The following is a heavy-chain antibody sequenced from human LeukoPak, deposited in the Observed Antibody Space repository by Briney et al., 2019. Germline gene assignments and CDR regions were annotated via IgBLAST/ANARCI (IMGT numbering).Heavy chain of an antibody. CDR3: ASGLYGGVFDN. Sequence: LPGGSLRLSCVVSSLTFSNYAMNWVRQAPGKGLEWISDISTDSGSTYHIESVRGRFTISRDNSRSTLYLQMNSLRADDTGVYYCASGLYGGVFDNWGQGTLVTVSS. CDR1: SLTFSNYA. CDR2: ISTDSGST. J-gene: IGHJ4*02. V-gene: IGHV3-23*01. D-gene: IGHD4/OR15-4a*01.